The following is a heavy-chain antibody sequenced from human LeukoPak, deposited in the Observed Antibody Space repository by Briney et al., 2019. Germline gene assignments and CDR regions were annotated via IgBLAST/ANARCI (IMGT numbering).Heavy chain of an antibody. V-gene: IGHV3-48*03. J-gene: IGHJ4*02. CDR1: GFTFSSYE. CDR2: ISSSGDAI. Sequence: PGGSLRLSCAASGFTFSSYEMNWVRQAPGKGLEWVSYISSSGDAIYYADSVEGRFTISRDDAKNSLYLQMNSLRAEDTAVYYCAKDRITMVRGALDYWGQGTLVTVSS. D-gene: IGHD3-10*01. CDR3: AKDRITMVRGALDY.